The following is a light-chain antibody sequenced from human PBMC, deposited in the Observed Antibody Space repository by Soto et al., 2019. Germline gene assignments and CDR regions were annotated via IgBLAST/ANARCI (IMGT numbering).Light chain of an antibody. Sequence: ALTQPASVSGSPGRSITISCTGTSSDVGGYNYVSWYQQHPGKAPKLMIYEVSNRPSGVSNRFSGSKSGNTASLTISGLQAEDEADYYCSSYTSSSTLYVFGTGTKVTVL. CDR3: SSYTSSSTLYV. V-gene: IGLV2-14*01. CDR1: SSDVGGYNY. J-gene: IGLJ1*01. CDR2: EVS.